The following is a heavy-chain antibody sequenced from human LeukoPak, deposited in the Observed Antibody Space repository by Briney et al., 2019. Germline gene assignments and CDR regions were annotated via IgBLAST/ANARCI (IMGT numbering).Heavy chain of an antibody. CDR1: GYTFARYY. Sequence: ASVKVSCKASGYTFARYYMHWVRQAPGQGLEWMGWINPNSGGTNYAQKFQGRVTMTRDTSISTAYMELSRLRSDDTAVYYCARDRSTVVTLLDYWGQGTLVTVSS. CDR3: ARDRSTVVTLLDY. J-gene: IGHJ4*02. D-gene: IGHD4-23*01. V-gene: IGHV1-2*02. CDR2: INPNSGGT.